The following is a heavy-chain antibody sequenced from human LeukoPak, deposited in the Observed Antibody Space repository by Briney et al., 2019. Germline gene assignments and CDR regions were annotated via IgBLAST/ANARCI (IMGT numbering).Heavy chain of an antibody. CDR3: ARGLITVAGFIDY. CDR1: GGTFSSYA. V-gene: IGHV1-46*01. CDR2: INPSGGST. Sequence: ASVKVSCKASGGTFSSYAISWVRQAPGQGLEWMGIINPSGGSTTYAQKFQGRVALTADTSTSTVFMEVSSLTSEDTAVYYCARGLITVAGFIDYWGQGTLATVSS. J-gene: IGHJ4*02. D-gene: IGHD6-19*01.